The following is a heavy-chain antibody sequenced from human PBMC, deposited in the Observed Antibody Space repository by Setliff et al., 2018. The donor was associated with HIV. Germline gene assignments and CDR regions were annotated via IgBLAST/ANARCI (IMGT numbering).Heavy chain of an antibody. V-gene: IGHV3-15*01. CDR1: GFTFSNSW. CDR2: IKTKTQRGTT. CDR3: ARSGGDCSGISCYSLWFDP. J-gene: IGHJ5*02. Sequence: GGSLRLSCAASGFTFSNSWMTWVRQAPGKGLEWVGRIKTKTQRGTTDYAAPAKGRFTISRDDSKSTLYLQMNSLTTEDTAVYYCARSGGDCSGISCYSLWFDPWGHGTLVTVSS. D-gene: IGHD2-15*01.